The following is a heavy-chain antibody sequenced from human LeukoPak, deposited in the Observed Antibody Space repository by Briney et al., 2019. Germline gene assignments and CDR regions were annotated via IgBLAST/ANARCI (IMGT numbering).Heavy chain of an antibody. D-gene: IGHD2-8*02. Sequence: SETLSLTCTVSGGSISGYYWSWIRQPPGKGLECIGYIFYSGCTNYNPSFKSRVSISLDTSKSQFSLKLTSVTAADTAMYYCARLGFRTGDNSLADYWGGGTQVTVST. J-gene: IGHJ4*02. CDR3: ARLGFRTGDNSLADY. CDR1: GGSISGYY. V-gene: IGHV4-59*08. CDR2: IFYSGCT.